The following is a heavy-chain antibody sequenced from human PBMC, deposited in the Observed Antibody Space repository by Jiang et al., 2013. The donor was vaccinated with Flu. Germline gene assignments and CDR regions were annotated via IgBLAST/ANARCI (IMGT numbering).Heavy chain of an antibody. CDR2: NYYRGST. Sequence: PGLVKPSETLSLTCNVSGGSISGFYWSWLRQSPGRGLEWIGYNYYRGSTYYNPSLKSRVTISIHTSENQFSLILRSVTAADTAVYYCARAKPGTTRRIGVEWFDPWGQGTLVTVSS. D-gene: IGHD1-1*01. CDR3: ARAKPGTTRRIGVEWFDP. CDR1: GGSISGFY. V-gene: IGHV4-59*12. J-gene: IGHJ5*02.